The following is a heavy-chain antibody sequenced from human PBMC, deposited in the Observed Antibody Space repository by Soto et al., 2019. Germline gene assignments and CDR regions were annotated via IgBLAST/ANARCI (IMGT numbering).Heavy chain of an antibody. CDR2: IWYDGSNK. V-gene: IGHV3-33*01. Sequence: QVQLVESGGGVVQPGRSLRLSCAASGFTFSSYGMHWVRQAPGKGLEWVAVIWYDGSNKYYADSVKGRFTISRDNSKNTLYLKMTSLRAEDTAVYSCARNRGQQWLVMNYWGQVNLVIVS. CDR1: GFTFSSYG. D-gene: IGHD6-19*01. J-gene: IGHJ4*02. CDR3: ARNRGQQWLVMNY.